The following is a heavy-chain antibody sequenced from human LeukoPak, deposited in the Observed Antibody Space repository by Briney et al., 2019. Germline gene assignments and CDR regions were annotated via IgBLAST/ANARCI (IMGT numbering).Heavy chain of an antibody. D-gene: IGHD5/OR15-5a*01. V-gene: IGHV4-4*07. Sequence: SETLSLTCTVSGGSISSYYWSWIRQPAGKGLEWIGRIYTSGSTNYNPSLKSRVTMSVDTSKNQFSLKLSSVTAADTAVYYCARDIGSRDFFYYYYYMDVWGKGTTVTISS. CDR1: GGSISSYY. CDR3: ARDIGSRDFFYYYYYMDV. J-gene: IGHJ6*03. CDR2: IYTSGST.